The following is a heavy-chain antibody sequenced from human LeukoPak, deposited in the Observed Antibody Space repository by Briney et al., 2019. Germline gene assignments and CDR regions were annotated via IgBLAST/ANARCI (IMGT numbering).Heavy chain of an antibody. D-gene: IGHD2-15*01. CDR2: INHSGST. V-gene: IGHV4-34*01. Sequence: PSETLSLTCAVYGGSFSGYYWSWIRQPPGKGLEWIGEINHSGSTNYNPSLKSRVTISVDTSKNQFSLKLSSVTAADTAVYYCARGGRDVVVVAATHFDYWGQGTLVTVSS. J-gene: IGHJ4*02. CDR1: GGSFSGYY. CDR3: ARGGRDVVVVAATHFDY.